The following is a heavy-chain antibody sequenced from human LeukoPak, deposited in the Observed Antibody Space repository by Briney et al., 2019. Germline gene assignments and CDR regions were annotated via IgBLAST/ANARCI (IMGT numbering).Heavy chain of an antibody. J-gene: IGHJ4*02. CDR3: AKVDNYDSSGPSDY. CDR2: ISGSGGST. D-gene: IGHD3-22*01. CDR1: GFTFSRYA. Sequence: GGSLRLSCAASGFTFSRYAMSWVRQAPGKGLEWVSTISGSGGSTYSVASVKGRFTISRDNSRNTPYLQMNSLRAEDTAVYYCAKVDNYDSSGPSDYWGQGTLVTVSS. V-gene: IGHV3-23*01.